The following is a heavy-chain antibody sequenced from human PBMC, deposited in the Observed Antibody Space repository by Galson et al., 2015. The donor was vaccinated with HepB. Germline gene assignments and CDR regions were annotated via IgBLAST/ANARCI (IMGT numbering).Heavy chain of an antibody. CDR1: GFTFDDYA. J-gene: IGHJ3*02. CDR2: ISGNSGSA. Sequence: SLRLSCAASGFTFDDYAMHWVRQAPGKGLEWVSVISGNSGSAAYADTVKGRFSICRNNVKNSLYLQMNRLRAEDTALYYCAKLYTVFGELFLRAFDIWGQGTMVAVSS. D-gene: IGHD3-10*02. CDR3: AKLYTVFGELFLRAFDI. V-gene: IGHV3-9*01.